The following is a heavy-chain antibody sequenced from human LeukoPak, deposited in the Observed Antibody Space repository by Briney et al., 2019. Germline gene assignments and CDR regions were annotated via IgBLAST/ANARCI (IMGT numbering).Heavy chain of an antibody. Sequence: GGSLRLSCAASGFTFSSYAMSWVRQAPGKGLEWVSGASGSSGSTYYADSVEGRFTISRDNSKNTLYLQMNSLRAEDTAVYYCAKGSLVAALGGSWGQGTLVTVSS. CDR1: GFTFSSYA. V-gene: IGHV3-23*01. CDR2: ASGSSGST. D-gene: IGHD2-15*01. CDR3: AKGSLVAALGGS. J-gene: IGHJ4*02.